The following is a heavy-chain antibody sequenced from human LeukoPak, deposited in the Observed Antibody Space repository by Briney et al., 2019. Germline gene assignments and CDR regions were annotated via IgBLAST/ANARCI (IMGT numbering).Heavy chain of an antibody. CDR1: GYTFTGYY. D-gene: IGHD5-24*01. CDR2: INPNSGGT. V-gene: IGHV1-2*02. CDR3: ARDGRWLQLNAFDI. J-gene: IGHJ3*02. Sequence: VASVKVSCAASGYTFTGYYMHWVRQAPGQGLEWMGWINPNSGGTNYAQKFQGRVTMTRDTSISTAYMELSRLRSDDTAVYYCARDGRWLQLNAFDIWGQGTMVTVSS.